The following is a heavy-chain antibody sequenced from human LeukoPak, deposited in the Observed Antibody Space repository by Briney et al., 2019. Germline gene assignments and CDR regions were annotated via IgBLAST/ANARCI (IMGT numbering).Heavy chain of an antibody. CDR1: GGSIRSSYYY. Sequence: SETLSLTCTVSGGSIRSSYYYWGWIRQPPGKGLEWIGSIYDSGSTYYNPSLKSRVTISVDTSKNQFSLKLNSVTAADTAVYYYARHYGPWGQGTLVTVSS. J-gene: IGHJ5*02. CDR2: IYDSGST. D-gene: IGHD3-10*01. V-gene: IGHV4-39*01. CDR3: ARHYGP.